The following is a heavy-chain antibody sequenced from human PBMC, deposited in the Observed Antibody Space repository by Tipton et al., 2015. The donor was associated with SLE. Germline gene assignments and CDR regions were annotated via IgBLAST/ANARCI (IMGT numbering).Heavy chain of an antibody. V-gene: IGHV3-30*02. CDR3: LGPDVRGELRAF. CDR1: GFTFSGFA. CDR2: IRHDGSTK. J-gene: IGHJ4*02. D-gene: IGHD1-26*01. Sequence: SLRLSCAASGFTFSGFAMHWVRQAPGKGLEWVTYIRHDGSTKSYADSVKGRFTISRDNSMNILYLQMSSLRDDDTAVYCCLGPDVRGELRAFWGQGSLVTVSS.